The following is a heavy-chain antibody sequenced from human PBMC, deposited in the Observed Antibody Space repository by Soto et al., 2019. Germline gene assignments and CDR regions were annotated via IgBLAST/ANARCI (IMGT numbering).Heavy chain of an antibody. CDR2: IIPILERT. CDR3: VLRGLAQDLDF. Sequence: SVKVSCKASGGPFTSFSISWVRQAPGQGLEWMARIIPILERTNYAQKFRGRLTLTADTSTSTGYMEFSGLRSEDTAIYYCVLRGLAQDLDFWGRGTLVTVSS. D-gene: IGHD3-10*01. CDR1: GGPFTSFS. V-gene: IGHV1-69*02. J-gene: IGHJ4*02.